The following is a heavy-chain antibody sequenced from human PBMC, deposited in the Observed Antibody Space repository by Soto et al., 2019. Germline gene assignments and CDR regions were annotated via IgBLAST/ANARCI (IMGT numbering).Heavy chain of an antibody. CDR1: GASITSYY. J-gene: IGHJ3*02. CDR3: ARWGDTAGLSLPAFDI. V-gene: IGHV4-59*08. Sequence: QVQLQESGPGLVKPSETLSLTCTVSGASITSYYWNWIRQTPGKGLELIGFIHYSGGSSFNASLKSRLTMSVDTSKNQYSLRLNFLTAADTAVYYCARWGDTAGLSLPAFDIWGQGIMVTVSS. CDR2: IHYSGGS. D-gene: IGHD2-21*02.